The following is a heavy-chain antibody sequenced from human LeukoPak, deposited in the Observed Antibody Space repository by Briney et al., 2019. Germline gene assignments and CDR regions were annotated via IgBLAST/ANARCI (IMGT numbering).Heavy chain of an antibody. CDR2: ISSSGSTI. V-gene: IGHV3-11*04. CDR3: ARGGYSYGLIDY. Sequence: GGSLRLSCAASGFTFSDYYINWIRQAPGKGLEWVSYISSSGSTIYYADAVKGRFTISRDNAKNSLYLQMNNLRAEDTAVYYCARGGYSYGLIDYWGQGTLVTVSS. CDR1: GFTFSDYY. D-gene: IGHD5-18*01. J-gene: IGHJ4*02.